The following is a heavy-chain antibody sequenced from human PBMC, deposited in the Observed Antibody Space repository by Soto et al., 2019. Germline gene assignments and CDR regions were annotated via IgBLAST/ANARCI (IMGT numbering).Heavy chain of an antibody. Sequence: PGGSLRLSCAASGFTFSSYGMHWVRQAPGKGLEWVAVIWYDGSNKYYADSVKGRFTISRDNSKNTLYLQMNSLRAGDTAVYYCARGAADIVVVVAATPLDHWFDPWGQGTLVTVSS. CDR1: GFTFSSYG. CDR3: ARGAADIVVVVAATPLDHWFDP. J-gene: IGHJ5*02. V-gene: IGHV3-33*01. D-gene: IGHD2-15*01. CDR2: IWYDGSNK.